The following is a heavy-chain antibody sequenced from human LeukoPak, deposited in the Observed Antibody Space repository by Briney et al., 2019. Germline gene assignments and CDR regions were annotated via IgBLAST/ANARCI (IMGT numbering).Heavy chain of an antibody. CDR3: ARVYSYGYHDY. Sequence: GGSLRLSCAASGFTFSHYAMSWVRQAPGKGLEWVSSISGTGGSTYYADSVKGRFTISSDNSKNTLYLQMDSLRAEDTAVYYCARVYSYGYHDYWGQGTLVTVSS. D-gene: IGHD5-18*01. CDR1: GFTFSHYA. J-gene: IGHJ4*02. V-gene: IGHV3-23*01. CDR2: ISGTGGST.